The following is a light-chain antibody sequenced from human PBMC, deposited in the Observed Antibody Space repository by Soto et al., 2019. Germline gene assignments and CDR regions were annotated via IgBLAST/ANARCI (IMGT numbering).Light chain of an antibody. CDR3: QQFNSYSWT. Sequence: DIQMTQSPSSLSASVGDRVTITCQASHDITNYLNWYQQKPGKGPRLLIYGASNLETGVPSRFSGSGSGTEFTLTISSLQPDDFATYYCQQFNSYSWTFGQGTKLEIK. J-gene: IGKJ1*01. V-gene: IGKV1-33*01. CDR1: HDITNY. CDR2: GAS.